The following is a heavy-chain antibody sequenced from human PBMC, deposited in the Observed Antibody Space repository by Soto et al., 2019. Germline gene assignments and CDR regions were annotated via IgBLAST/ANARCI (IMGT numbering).Heavy chain of an antibody. CDR2: INESGRT. J-gene: IGHJ6*02. V-gene: IGHV4-34*01. Sequence: PSETLSLTCAVYGGSFSGHFWNWIRQPPGKGLEWIGEINESGRTNYNPSLKSRVAISVDTSENQFSLKLASVTAADTAIYYCARGGGRSGSRDVWGLGPTVTVSS. CDR1: GGSFSGHF. CDR3: ARGGGRSGSRDV. D-gene: IGHD5-12*01.